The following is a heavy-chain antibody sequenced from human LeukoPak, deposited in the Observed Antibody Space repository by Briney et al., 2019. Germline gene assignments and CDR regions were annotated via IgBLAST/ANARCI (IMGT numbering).Heavy chain of an antibody. CDR3: ARDRSITGTTVPFDY. J-gene: IGHJ4*02. D-gene: IGHD1/OR15-1a*01. Sequence: GASVKVSCKASGYTFTGYYMLWVRQAPGQGLEWMGWINPNSGGTNYAQKFQGRVTMTRDTSISTAYMELSRLRSDDTAVYYCARDRSITGTTVPFDYWGQGTLVTVSS. CDR2: INPNSGGT. CDR1: GYTFTGYY. V-gene: IGHV1-2*02.